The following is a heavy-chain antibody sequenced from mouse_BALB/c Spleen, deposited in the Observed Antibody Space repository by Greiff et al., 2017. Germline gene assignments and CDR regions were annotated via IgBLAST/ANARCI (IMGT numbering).Heavy chain of an antibody. CDR1: GFTFSSYG. CDR2: INSNGGST. V-gene: IGHV5-6-3*01. J-gene: IGHJ3*01. Sequence: EVMLVESGGGLVQPGGSLKLSCAASGFTFSSYGMSWVRQTPDKRLELVATINSNGGSTYYPDSVKGRFTISRDNAKNTLYLQMSSLKSEDTAMYYCARGDSSGYDWFAYWGQGTLVTVSA. D-gene: IGHD3-2*01. CDR3: ARGDSSGYDWFAY.